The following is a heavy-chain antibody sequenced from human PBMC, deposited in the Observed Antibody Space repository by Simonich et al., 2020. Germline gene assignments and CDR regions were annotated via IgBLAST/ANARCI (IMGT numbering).Heavy chain of an antibody. CDR2: MNPNSGNT. D-gene: IGHD2-15*01. CDR1: GYTFTSYD. CDR3: ARGRGGMSRGYVDY. Sequence: QVQLVQSGAEVKKPGASVKVSCKASGYTFTSYDINWGRQATGQGLEWMGGMNPNSGNTGYAQKFQGRVTITRNTSISTAYMGLSSRRSEDTAVYYCARGRGGMSRGYVDYWGQGTLVTVSS. J-gene: IGHJ4*02. V-gene: IGHV1-8*03.